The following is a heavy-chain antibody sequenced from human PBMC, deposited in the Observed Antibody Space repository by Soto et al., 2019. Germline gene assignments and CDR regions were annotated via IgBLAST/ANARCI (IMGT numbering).Heavy chain of an antibody. D-gene: IGHD2-21*02. CDR3: ASLGVGDWANYYYYYGMDV. V-gene: IGHV3-23*01. J-gene: IGHJ6*02. CDR1: GFTFSLYA. Sequence: GSLGLSCAAPGFTFSLYAMAWVRQSPWKGPGGVSAVTANGGSTYSADSVKGRFTISRDNSKNTLFLQMNSLRAEDTAVYYCASLGVGDWANYYYYYGMDVWGQGTTVTVSS. CDR2: VTANGGST.